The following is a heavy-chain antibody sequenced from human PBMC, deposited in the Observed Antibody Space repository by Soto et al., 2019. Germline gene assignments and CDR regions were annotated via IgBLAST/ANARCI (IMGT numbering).Heavy chain of an antibody. V-gene: IGHV1-46*01. D-gene: IGHD3-22*01. J-gene: IGHJ4*02. CDR1: GYTFTSYY. CDR3: VGGYYDSSGPGRFDY. Sequence: QVQLVQSGAEVKKPGASVKVSCKASGYTFTSYYMHWVRQAPGQGLECMGIINPSGGSTSYAQKFQGRVTMTRDTSTSTVYMELSSLRSEDTAVYYCVGGYYDSSGPGRFDYWGQGTLVTVSS. CDR2: INPSGGST.